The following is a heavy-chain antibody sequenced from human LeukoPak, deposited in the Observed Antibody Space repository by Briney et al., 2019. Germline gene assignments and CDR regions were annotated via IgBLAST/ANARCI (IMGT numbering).Heavy chain of an antibody. V-gene: IGHV3-7*01. CDR2: IKQDGSEK. D-gene: IGHD3-22*01. J-gene: IGHJ3*02. CDR1: GSTFSSYW. CDR3: ARNYYDSSGYSPPDAFDI. Sequence: GGSLRLSCAASGSTFSSYWMSWVRQAPGKGLEWVANIKQDGSEKYYVDSVKGRFTISRDNAKNSLYLQMNSLRAEDTAVYYCARNYYDSSGYSPPDAFDIWGQGTMVTVSS.